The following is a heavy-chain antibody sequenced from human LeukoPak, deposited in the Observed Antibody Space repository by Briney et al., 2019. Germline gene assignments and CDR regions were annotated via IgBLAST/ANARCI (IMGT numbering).Heavy chain of an antibody. CDR2: ISGSGGST. V-gene: IGHV3-23*01. Sequence: PGGSLRLSCAASGFTFGSYGMHWVRQAPGKGLEWVSGISGSGGSTYLADSVKGRFTISRDNSKNTLYLQMNSLRADDTAVYYCAKDRPTVYSSSWLHFLDSWGQGTLVAVSS. D-gene: IGHD6-13*01. CDR1: GFTFGSYG. CDR3: AKDRPTVYSSSWLHFLDS. J-gene: IGHJ4*02.